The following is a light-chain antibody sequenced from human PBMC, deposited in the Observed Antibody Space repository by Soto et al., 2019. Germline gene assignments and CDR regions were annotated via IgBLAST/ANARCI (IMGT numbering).Light chain of an antibody. J-gene: IGKJ1*01. Sequence: EIVMTQSPATLSVSPGEGVTLSCRASQTVPSRIAWYQQKPGQAPSLLIYGASSRAAGIPDRFSGSGSGTDFTLTISSLEPEDCAVYYCQQYGQSPKTFGQGTKV. V-gene: IGKV3-20*01. CDR3: QQYGQSPKT. CDR2: GAS. CDR1: QTVPSR.